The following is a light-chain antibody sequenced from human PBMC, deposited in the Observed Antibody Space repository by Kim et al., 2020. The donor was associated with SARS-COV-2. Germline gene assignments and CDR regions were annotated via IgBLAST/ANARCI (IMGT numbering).Light chain of an antibody. CDR3: ATWDDSLNGRV. Sequence: QSVLTQPPSASGTPGQRVTISCSGSSSNIGSNSVNWYQRLPGTAPKVLIHSNNQRPSGVPDRFSGSKSGTSASLAISGLQSEDEADYYCATWDDSLNGRVFGGGTKVTVL. CDR1: SSNIGSNS. J-gene: IGLJ3*02. CDR2: SNN. V-gene: IGLV1-44*01.